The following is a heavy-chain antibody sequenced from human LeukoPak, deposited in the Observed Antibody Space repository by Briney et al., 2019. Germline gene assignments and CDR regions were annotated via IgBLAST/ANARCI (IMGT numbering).Heavy chain of an antibody. CDR3: ARDSIAAVRVSYFDY. D-gene: IGHD6-13*01. CDR2: IIPIFGTA. V-gene: IGHV1-69*05. J-gene: IGHJ4*02. Sequence: SVKVSCKASGGTFSSYAISWVRQAPGQGLEWMGGIIPIFGTANYAQKFQGRVTITTDESTSTAYMELSSLRSEDTAVYYCARDSIAAVRVSYFDYWGQGTLVTVSS. CDR1: GGTFSSYA.